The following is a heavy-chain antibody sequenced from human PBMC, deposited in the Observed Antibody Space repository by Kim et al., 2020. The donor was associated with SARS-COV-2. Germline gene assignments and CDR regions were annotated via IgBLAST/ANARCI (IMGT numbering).Heavy chain of an antibody. D-gene: IGHD3-10*01. CDR3: ARDMGDELDY. J-gene: IGHJ4*02. CDR2: YS. Sequence: YSYYAESVKGRFPNTRANAKNSLYLQTSSRRAEATAVYYCARDMGDELDYWGQGTLLTVSS. V-gene: IGHV3-21*01.